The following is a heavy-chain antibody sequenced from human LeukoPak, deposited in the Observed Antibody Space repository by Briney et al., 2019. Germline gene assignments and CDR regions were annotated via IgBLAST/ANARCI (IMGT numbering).Heavy chain of an antibody. CDR2: INPSGGST. V-gene: IGHV1-46*01. CDR3: ARASSVRGGSYHRATSYFDY. Sequence: ASVKVSCKASGYTFTSYYMHWVRQAPGQGLEWMGIINPSGGSTSYAQKFQARVTMTRDTSTSTVYMELSSLRAEDTAVYYCARASSVRGGSYHRATSYFDYWGQGTLVTVSS. CDR1: GYTFTSYY. D-gene: IGHD2-15*01. J-gene: IGHJ4*02.